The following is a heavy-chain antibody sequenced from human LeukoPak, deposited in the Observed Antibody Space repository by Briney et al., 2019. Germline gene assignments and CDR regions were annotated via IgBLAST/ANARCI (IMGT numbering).Heavy chain of an antibody. Sequence: ASVKVSCKASGYSFTGYYIHWMRQAPGQGLEWMGWMNPNRGDTSYAQKLQGRVTMTRDTPINTAYMELSGLTSDDTAVYYCGRRRIDCSDTGCYVDYWGQGTLVTVSS. V-gene: IGHV1-2*02. D-gene: IGHD2-15*01. CDR2: MNPNRGDT. CDR3: GRRRIDCSDTGCYVDY. J-gene: IGHJ4*02. CDR1: GYSFTGYY.